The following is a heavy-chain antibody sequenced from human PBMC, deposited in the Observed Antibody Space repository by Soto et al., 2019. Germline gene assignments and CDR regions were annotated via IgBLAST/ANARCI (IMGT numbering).Heavy chain of an antibody. J-gene: IGHJ1*01. V-gene: IGHV1-18*01. CDR3: ARVGGWEPLDS. CDR1: GYTFTSYG. CDR2: ISAYNGNT. D-gene: IGHD1-26*01. Sequence: QVQLVQSGAEVKKPGASVKVSCKASGYTFTSYGISWVRQAPGQGLEWMEWISAYNGNTNHAQKLQGRVTMTPDTSTSEADMQRRSPRSADTAVYSCARVGGWEPLDSWGQGSLVTVSS.